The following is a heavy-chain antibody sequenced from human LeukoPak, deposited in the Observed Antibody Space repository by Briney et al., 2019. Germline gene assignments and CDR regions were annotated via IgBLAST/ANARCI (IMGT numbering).Heavy chain of an antibody. CDR2: ISGDGGST. D-gene: IGHD4-17*01. Sequence: GGSLRLSCAASGFTFDDYAMHWVRQAPGKGLEWVSLISGDGGSTYYADSVKGRFTISRDNSKNSLYLQMNSLRTEDTALYYCAIPATVTTPYDAFDICGQGTMVTVSS. CDR1: GFTFDDYA. V-gene: IGHV3-43*02. J-gene: IGHJ3*02. CDR3: AIPATVTTPYDAFDI.